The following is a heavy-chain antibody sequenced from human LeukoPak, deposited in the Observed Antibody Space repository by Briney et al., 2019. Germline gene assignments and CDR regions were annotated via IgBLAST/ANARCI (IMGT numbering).Heavy chain of an antibody. V-gene: IGHV3-66*01. J-gene: IGHJ3*02. CDR2: IYSGGST. CDR3: AKDGRQRKTYYYGSGSANAFDI. D-gene: IGHD3-10*01. CDR1: GFTVSSNY. Sequence: GGSLRLSCAASGFTVSSNYMSWVRQAPGKGLEWVSVIYSGGSTYYADSVKGTFTISRDNSKNTLYLQMNSLRAEDTAVYYCAKDGRQRKTYYYGSGSANAFDIWGQGTMVTVSS.